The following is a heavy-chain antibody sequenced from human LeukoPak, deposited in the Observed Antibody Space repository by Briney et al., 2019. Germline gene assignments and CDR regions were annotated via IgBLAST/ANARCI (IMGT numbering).Heavy chain of an antibody. CDR1: GFTFSNYA. CDR2: VSGSGDRM. V-gene: IGHV3-23*01. Sequence: GGSLRLSCAASGFTFSNYALNWVRQAPGKGLEWVATVSGSGDRMYHADSVKGRFTISRDNSKNTIYLQMNSLRAEDTALYYCAKAAAAPGFDFWGQGTLVTVSS. D-gene: IGHD6-13*01. CDR3: AKAAAAPGFDF. J-gene: IGHJ4*02.